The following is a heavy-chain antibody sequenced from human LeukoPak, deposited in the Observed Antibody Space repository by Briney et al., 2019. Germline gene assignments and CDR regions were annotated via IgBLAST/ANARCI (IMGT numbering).Heavy chain of an antibody. J-gene: IGHJ4*02. V-gene: IGHV4-34*01. CDR3: ARGRSSGFPLRY. Sequence: SETLSLTCAVYGGSFSGYYWSWIRQPPGKGLEWIREINHSGSTNYNPSLKSRVTISVDTSKNQFSLKLSSVTAADTAVYYCARGRSSGFPLRYWGQGTLVTVSS. CDR2: INHSGST. CDR1: GGSFSGYY. D-gene: IGHD6-19*01.